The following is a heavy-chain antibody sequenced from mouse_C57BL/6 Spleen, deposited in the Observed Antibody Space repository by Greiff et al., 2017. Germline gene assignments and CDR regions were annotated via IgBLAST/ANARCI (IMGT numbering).Heavy chain of an antibody. CDR2: ISDGGSYT. D-gene: IGHD1-2*01. J-gene: IGHJ4*01. Sequence: DVHLVESGGGLVKPGGSLKLSCAASGFTFSSYAMSWVRQTPEKRLEWVATISDGGSYTYYPDNVKGRFTISRDNAKNNLYLQMSHLKSEDTAMYYCARGLRPSMDYWGQGTSVTVSS. CDR1: GFTFSSYA. V-gene: IGHV5-4*01. CDR3: ARGLRPSMDY.